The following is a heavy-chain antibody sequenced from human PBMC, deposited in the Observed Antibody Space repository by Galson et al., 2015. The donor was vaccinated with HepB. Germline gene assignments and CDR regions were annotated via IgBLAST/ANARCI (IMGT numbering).Heavy chain of an antibody. CDR2: ISSSSSYI. V-gene: IGHV3-21*01. D-gene: IGHD3-3*01. Sequence: SLRLSCAASGFTFSSYSMNWVRQAPGKGLEWVSSISSSSSYIYYADSVKGRFTISRDNAKNSLYLQMNSLRAEDTAVYYCARDYVADYDFWSGYSPGMDVWGQGTTVTVSS. CDR1: GFTFSSYS. CDR3: ARDYVADYDFWSGYSPGMDV. J-gene: IGHJ6*02.